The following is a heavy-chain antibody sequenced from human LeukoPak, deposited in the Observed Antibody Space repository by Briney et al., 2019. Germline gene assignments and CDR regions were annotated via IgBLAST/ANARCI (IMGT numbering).Heavy chain of an antibody. D-gene: IGHD3-10*01. CDR2: IKQDGSEK. J-gene: IGHJ4*02. Sequence: GALRLSCAASGFTFSSYWMSWVRQAPGKGLEWVANIKQDGSEKYYVDSVKGRFTISRDNSKNTLYLQMNSLRAEDTAVYYCAKDYGSGEIIDYWGQGTLVTVSS. V-gene: IGHV3-7*03. CDR3: AKDYGSGEIIDY. CDR1: GFTFSSYW.